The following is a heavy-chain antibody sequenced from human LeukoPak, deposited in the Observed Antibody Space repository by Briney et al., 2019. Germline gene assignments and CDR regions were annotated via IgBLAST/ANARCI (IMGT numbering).Heavy chain of an antibody. CDR1: GFTFSSYA. Sequence: PGGSLRLSCAASGFTFSSYAMSWVRQAPGKGLEWVPAISGSGGSTYYADSVKGRFTISRDNSKNTLYLQMNSLRAEDTAVYYCATRGYSYGSSDYWGQGTLVTVSS. CDR2: ISGSGGST. V-gene: IGHV3-23*01. D-gene: IGHD5-18*01. J-gene: IGHJ4*02. CDR3: ATRGYSYGSSDY.